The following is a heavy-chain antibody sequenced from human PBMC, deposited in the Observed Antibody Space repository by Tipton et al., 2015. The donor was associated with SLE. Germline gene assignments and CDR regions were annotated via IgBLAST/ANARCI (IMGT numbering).Heavy chain of an antibody. D-gene: IGHD2-8*01. V-gene: IGHV1-69*01. J-gene: IGHJ3*02. CDR2: IIPIFGRA. CDR3: ATNGQRLNAFDI. Sequence: QLVQSGAEVKKPGSSVKVSCKASGGAFNTYAINWVRQAPGQGLEWMGRIIPIFGRADYAQNFQARVTITADESSNTAYMELSSLRSGDTAVYYCATNGQRLNAFDIWGQGTMVTVSS. CDR1: GGAFNTYA.